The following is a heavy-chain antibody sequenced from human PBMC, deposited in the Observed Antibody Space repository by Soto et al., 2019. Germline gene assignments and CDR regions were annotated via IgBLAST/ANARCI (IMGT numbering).Heavy chain of an antibody. CDR3: VRDGTKTLRDWFDP. V-gene: IGHV4-4*07. D-gene: IGHD1-1*01. CDR2: IYATGTT. CDR1: GASISCFY. J-gene: IGHJ5*02. Sequence: SETLSLTCTASGASISCFYWRWIRKSAGKGLEWIGRIYATGTTDYNPSLKSRVMMSVDTSKKQFSLKLRSVTAADTAVYYCVRDGTKTLRDWFDPWGQGISVTVSS.